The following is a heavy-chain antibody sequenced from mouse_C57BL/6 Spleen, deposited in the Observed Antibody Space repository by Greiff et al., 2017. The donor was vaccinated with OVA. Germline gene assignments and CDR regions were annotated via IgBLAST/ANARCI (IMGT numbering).Heavy chain of an antibody. CDR2: ISDGGSYT. CDR1: GFTFSSYA. J-gene: IGHJ3*01. D-gene: IGHD4-1*01. V-gene: IGHV5-4*01. Sequence: DVMLVESGGGLVKPGGSLKLSCAASGFTFSSYAMSWVRQTPEKRLEWVATISDGGSYTYYPDNVKGRCTISRDNAKNNLYLQMSHLKSEDTAMYYCAREELGPLFAYWGQGTLVTVSA. CDR3: AREELGPLFAY.